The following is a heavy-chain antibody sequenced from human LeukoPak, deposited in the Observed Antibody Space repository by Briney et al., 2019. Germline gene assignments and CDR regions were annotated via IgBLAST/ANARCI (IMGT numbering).Heavy chain of an antibody. CDR1: GGTFSSYA. Sequence: SVKVSCKASGGTFSSYAISWVRQALGQGLEWMGRIIPILGIANYAQKFQGRVTITADKSTSTAYMELSSLRSEDTAVYYCARVDTAMVVSYYYYGMDVWGQGTTVTVSS. CDR3: ARVDTAMVVSYYYYGMDV. D-gene: IGHD5-18*01. V-gene: IGHV1-69*04. J-gene: IGHJ6*02. CDR2: IIPILGIA.